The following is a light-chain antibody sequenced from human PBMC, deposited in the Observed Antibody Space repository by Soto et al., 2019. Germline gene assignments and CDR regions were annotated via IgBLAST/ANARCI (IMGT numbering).Light chain of an antibody. V-gene: IGLV2-14*03. CDR2: DVS. CDR3: GSYTSSITVI. J-gene: IGLJ2*01. Sequence: QSALTQPASVSESPGQSITISCTGTSSDIGAYNYVSWYQHHPGKAPKLMIYDVSNRPSGVSNRFSGSKSGNTASLTISGLQAEDEADYYCGSYTSSITVIFGGGTKLTVL. CDR1: SSDIGAYNY.